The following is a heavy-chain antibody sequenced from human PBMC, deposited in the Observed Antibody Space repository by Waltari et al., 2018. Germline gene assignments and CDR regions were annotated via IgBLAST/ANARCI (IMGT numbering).Heavy chain of an antibody. CDR2: ISSSGSTI. CDR1: GFASRRYD. Sequence: EVQLVGSGGGLVQPGGSLRLSCAAPGFASRRYDMSWVRQGPGKGLEWVSFISSSGSTIYYADSVKGRFTISRDNAENSLYLQINSLRAEDTAIYYCVGQLLEWLDSWGQGTLVTVSS. V-gene: IGHV3-48*03. CDR3: VGQLLEWLDS. J-gene: IGHJ4*02. D-gene: IGHD3-3*01.